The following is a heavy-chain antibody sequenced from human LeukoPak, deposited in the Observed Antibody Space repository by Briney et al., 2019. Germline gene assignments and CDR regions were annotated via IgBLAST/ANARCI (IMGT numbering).Heavy chain of an antibody. D-gene: IGHD3-10*01. CDR3: ARALRSPGDSGLDY. Sequence: PGGSLRLSCAASGFTFSSNYMHWVRQAPGKGLVWVSRINTDGSDRTHADFVKGRFTISRDNAKNTLHLEMNSLRAEDTAVYHCARALRSPGDSGLDYWGQGVLVTVSS. CDR2: INTDGSDR. CDR1: GFTFSSNY. J-gene: IGHJ4*02. V-gene: IGHV3-74*03.